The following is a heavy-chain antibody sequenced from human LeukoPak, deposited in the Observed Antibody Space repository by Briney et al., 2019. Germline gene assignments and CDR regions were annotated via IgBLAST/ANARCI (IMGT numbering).Heavy chain of an antibody. V-gene: IGHV4-34*01. CDR2: INHSGST. Sequence: SETLSLTCTVSGGSISSYYWSWIRQPPGKGLEWIGEINHSGSTNYNPSLKSRVTISVDTSKNQFSLKLSSVTAADTAVYYCARAYGSGSLFYYYYMDVWGKGTTVTVSS. CDR1: GGSISSYY. D-gene: IGHD3-10*01. J-gene: IGHJ6*03. CDR3: ARAYGSGSLFYYYYMDV.